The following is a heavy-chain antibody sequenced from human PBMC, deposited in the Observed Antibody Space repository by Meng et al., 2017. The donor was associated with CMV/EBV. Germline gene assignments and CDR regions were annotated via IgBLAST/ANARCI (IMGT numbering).Heavy chain of an antibody. CDR1: GFTFRSYE. D-gene: IGHD4-17*01. J-gene: IGHJ4*02. CDR3: AREPPNERTTATYCFDY. CDR2: ISSSGSTT. V-gene: IGHV3-48*03. Sequence: GGSLRLSCAASGFTFRSYEMNWVRQAPGKGLEWVSYISSSGSTTYYADSVKGRFTISRDNAKNSLYLQMHSLRAEDTAVYYSAREPPNERTTATYCFDYWGQGTLVTVSS.